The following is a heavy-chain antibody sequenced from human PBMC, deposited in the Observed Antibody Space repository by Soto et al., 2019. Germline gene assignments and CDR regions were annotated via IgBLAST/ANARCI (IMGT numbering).Heavy chain of an antibody. D-gene: IGHD6-13*01. V-gene: IGHV1-18*01. CDR3: ARVYSSSWYGDFDY. J-gene: IGHJ4*02. CDR1: GYTFTSYG. Sequence: ASVKVSCKASGYTFTSYGISWVRQAPGQGLEWMGWISAYNGNTNYAQKLQGRVTMTTDTSTSTAYMELRSLRSDDTAVYYCARVYSSSWYGDFDYWGQGTLVTVSS. CDR2: ISAYNGNT.